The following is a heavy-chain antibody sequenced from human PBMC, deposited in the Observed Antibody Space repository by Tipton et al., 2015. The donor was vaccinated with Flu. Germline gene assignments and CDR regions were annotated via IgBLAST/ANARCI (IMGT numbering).Heavy chain of an antibody. D-gene: IGHD5-24*01. CDR1: GYSISSGFY. V-gene: IGHV4-38-2*02. Sequence: TLSLTCTVSGYSISSGFYWGWIWQPPGKGLEWIGNIYRSGSTFYNPSLKSRVTISVDTSKNQFSLKLSSVTAADTAVYYCARGDGYNFDYWGQGTLVTVSS. CDR2: IYRSGST. CDR3: ARGDGYNFDY. J-gene: IGHJ4*02.